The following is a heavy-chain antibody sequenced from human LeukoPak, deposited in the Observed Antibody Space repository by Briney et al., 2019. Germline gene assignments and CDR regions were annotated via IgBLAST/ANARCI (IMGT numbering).Heavy chain of an antibody. V-gene: IGHV1-46*01. D-gene: IGHD2-15*01. J-gene: IGHJ4*02. CDR1: GYTFTSYY. Sequence: GASVKVSCKASGYTFTSYYMHWVRQAPGQGLEWMGIINPSGGSTSYAQKFQGRVTMTRDTSTSTVYMELSSLRSEDTAVYYCARRAGSSPPDYYFDYWGQGTLVTVSS. CDR3: ARRAGSSPPDYYFDY. CDR2: INPSGGST.